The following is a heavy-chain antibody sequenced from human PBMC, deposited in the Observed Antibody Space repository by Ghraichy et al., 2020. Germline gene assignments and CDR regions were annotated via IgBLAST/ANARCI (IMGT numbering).Heavy chain of an antibody. D-gene: IGHD6-19*01. V-gene: IGHV4-59*01. J-gene: IGHJ4*02. CDR1: GGSISSYF. Sequence: SETLSLTCSVSGGSISSYFWSWIRQPPGKGLEWIGYIYNSGSTNYNPSLKSRVTISVDTSKKQFSLKLSSVTAADTAMYYCARDGYSSGWPSGLVWGQGTLVTVSS. CDR3: ARDGYSSGWPSGLV. CDR2: IYNSGST.